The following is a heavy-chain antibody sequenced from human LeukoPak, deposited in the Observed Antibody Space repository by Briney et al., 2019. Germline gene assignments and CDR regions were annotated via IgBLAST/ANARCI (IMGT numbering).Heavy chain of an antibody. Sequence: GESLRISCKVSGYSFTSYWISWVRQMPGKGLEWMGRIDPSDSYTNYRPSFQGHVTISADKSISTAYLQWNSLKASATGIYYCARQKYSSGHDGFDVWGQGTMVTVSS. J-gene: IGHJ3*01. V-gene: IGHV5-10-1*01. CDR1: GYSFTSYW. D-gene: IGHD6-19*01. CDR2: IDPSDSYT. CDR3: ARQKYSSGHDGFDV.